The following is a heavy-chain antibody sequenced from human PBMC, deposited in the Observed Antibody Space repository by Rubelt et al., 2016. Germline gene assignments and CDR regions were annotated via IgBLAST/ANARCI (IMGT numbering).Heavy chain of an antibody. Sequence: QVQLQQWGAGLLKPSETLSLTCAVYGGSFSGYFWSWIRQSPGKGLEWIGEINHSGSTNYNPSLKSRVTISLDTSKNQFSLKLSSATAADTAVYYCARGGRYYGSGSYQRHNWFDPWGQGTLVTVSS. V-gene: IGHV4-34*01. CDR2: INHSGST. CDR1: GGSFSGYF. J-gene: IGHJ5*02. CDR3: ARGGRYYGSGSYQRHNWFDP. D-gene: IGHD3-10*01.